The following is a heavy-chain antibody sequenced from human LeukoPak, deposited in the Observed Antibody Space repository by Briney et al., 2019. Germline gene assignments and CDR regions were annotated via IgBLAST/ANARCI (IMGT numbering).Heavy chain of an antibody. V-gene: IGHV1-2*02. J-gene: IGHJ3*02. CDR3: ARRPGLFGVLTHDAFDI. CDR1: GYTFTGYY. Sequence: ASVKVSGKASGYTFTGYYMHWVRQAPGQGLEWMGWINPNSGGTNYAQKFQGRVTMTRDTSISTAYMELSRLRSDDTAVYYCARRPGLFGVLTHDAFDIWGQGTMVTVSS. D-gene: IGHD3-3*01. CDR2: INPNSGGT.